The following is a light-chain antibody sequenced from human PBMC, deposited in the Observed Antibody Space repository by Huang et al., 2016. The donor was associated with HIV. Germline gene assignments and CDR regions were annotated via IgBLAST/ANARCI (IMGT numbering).Light chain of an antibody. CDR3: QQYYSIPG. Sequence: DIVMTQSPDSLAVSLGERATIHCVTSQSFLSPSNKRNHLAWYQQKPRQPPKLLIYWASTRESGVSDRFRGSGSATDFSLTIDNMQAEDVALYFCQQYYSIPGFGQGTYLEL. CDR1: QSFLSPSNKRNH. CDR2: WAS. V-gene: IGKV4-1*01. J-gene: IGKJ1*01.